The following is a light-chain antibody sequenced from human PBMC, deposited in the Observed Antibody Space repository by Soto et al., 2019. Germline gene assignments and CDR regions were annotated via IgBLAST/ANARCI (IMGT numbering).Light chain of an antibody. Sequence: IRVTQSASSLSASVADSGTITCRASQCLXNYFAWYQQKPGKVPKILXYAASTLPSGSPSRLSGSGSATDFTLTISSLQPEYVAIYYCQKYNSARWTLGQGTKVDIK. CDR2: AAS. CDR1: QCLXNY. V-gene: IGKV1-27*01. CDR3: QKYNSARWT. J-gene: IGKJ1*01.